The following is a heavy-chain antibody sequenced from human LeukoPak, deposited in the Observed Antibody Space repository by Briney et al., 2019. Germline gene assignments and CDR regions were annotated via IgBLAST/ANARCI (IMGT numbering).Heavy chain of an antibody. D-gene: IGHD1-26*01. CDR1: GLTFSGSA. CDR2: ISGSGNST. Sequence: GGSLRLSCAASGLTFSGSAMSWVRQAPGKGLEWVSLISGSGNSTYYADSVKGRFTISRDNSKNTLYLQMNSLKTEDTAVYYCTTYTVGATTSHFDYWGQGTLVTVSS. CDR3: TTYTVGATTSHFDY. V-gene: IGHV3-23*01. J-gene: IGHJ4*02.